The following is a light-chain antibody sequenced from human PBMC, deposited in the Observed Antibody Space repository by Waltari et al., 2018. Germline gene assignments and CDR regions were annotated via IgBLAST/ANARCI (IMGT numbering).Light chain of an antibody. CDR1: QRVSSSY. Sequence: EIVLTQSPGTLSLSPGVRTSQRVSSSYLAWYQQKPGQAPRLLIYGASSRATGIPDRFSGSGSGTDFTLTISRLEPEDFAVYYCQQYSSSPLFTFGPGTKVDIK. J-gene: IGKJ3*01. V-gene: IGKV3-20*01. CDR3: QQYSSSPLFT. CDR2: GAS.